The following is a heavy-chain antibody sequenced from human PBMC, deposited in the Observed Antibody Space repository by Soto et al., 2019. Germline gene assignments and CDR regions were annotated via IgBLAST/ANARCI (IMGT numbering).Heavy chain of an antibody. CDR1: GFTFISSF. V-gene: IGHV3-7*03. CDR3: ARYYRGSGRYFFDD. J-gene: IGHJ4*02. Sequence: GGSLRLSCVASGFTFISSFMGWIRQAPGKGHEWVANINQDGGVTYYVDSVEGRFTISRDNTKDSLYLQMNSLRGEDTAIYYCARYYRGSGRYFFDDWGQGTPVTVSS. D-gene: IGHD6-19*01. CDR2: INQDGGVT.